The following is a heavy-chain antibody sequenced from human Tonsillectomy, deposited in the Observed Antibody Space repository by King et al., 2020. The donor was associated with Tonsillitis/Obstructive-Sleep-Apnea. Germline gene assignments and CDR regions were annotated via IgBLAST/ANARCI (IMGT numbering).Heavy chain of an antibody. J-gene: IGHJ4*02. D-gene: IGHD6-6*01. CDR3: AIEYSSPSRVDY. CDR2: INPSGGST. Sequence: VQLVESGAEVKKPGASVKVSCTASGYTFTSYYMHWVRQAPGQGLEWMGIINPSGGSTSYAQKFQGRVTMTRDTSTSTVYMELSSLRSEDTAVYYCAIEYSSPSRVDYWGQGTLVIVSS. CDR1: GYTFTSYY. V-gene: IGHV1-46*01.